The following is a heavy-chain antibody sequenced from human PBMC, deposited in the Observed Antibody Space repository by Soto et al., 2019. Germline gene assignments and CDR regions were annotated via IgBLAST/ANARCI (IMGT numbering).Heavy chain of an antibody. D-gene: IGHD3-3*02. Sequence: EVQLVESGGGLVKPGGSLRLSCAASGFTFSSYSMNWVRQAPGKGLEWVSDISTTSSYIYYADSVKGRFTISRDNARNSLYLQMNSLRAEDTAVYYFAIEHAVTISAGALEIWGQGTRVTVSS. V-gene: IGHV3-21*01. J-gene: IGHJ3*02. CDR2: ISTTSSYI. CDR1: GFTFSSYS. CDR3: AIEHAVTISAGALEI.